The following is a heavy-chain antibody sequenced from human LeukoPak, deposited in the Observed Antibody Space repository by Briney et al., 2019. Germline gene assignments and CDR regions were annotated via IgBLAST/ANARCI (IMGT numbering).Heavy chain of an antibody. CDR2: IYYSGST. CDR3: ASVARDSSGYHYFDY. V-gene: IGHV4-39*01. CDR1: GGSISSSNYY. J-gene: IGHJ4*02. D-gene: IGHD3-22*01. Sequence: PSETLSLTCTVSGGSISSSNYYWGWIRQPPGKGLEWIGNIYYSGSTYYNPSLKSRVTISADTSKNQFSLKLSSVTAADTAVYYCASVARDSSGYHYFDYWGQGTLVTVSS.